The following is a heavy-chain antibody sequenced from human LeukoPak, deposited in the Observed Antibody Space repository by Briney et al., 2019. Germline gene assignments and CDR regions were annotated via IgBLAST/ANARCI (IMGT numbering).Heavy chain of an antibody. CDR3: AENYYDSSGYHSPVGY. D-gene: IGHD3-22*01. J-gene: IGHJ4*02. V-gene: IGHV1-69*05. CDR2: IIPIFGTA. CDR1: GGTFSSYA. Sequence: SVKVSCKASGGTFSSYAISWVRQAPGQGLEWMGGIIPIFGTANYAQKFQGRVTITTDESTSTAYMELSSLRSEDTAVYYCAENYYDSSGYHSPVGYWGQGTLVTVSS.